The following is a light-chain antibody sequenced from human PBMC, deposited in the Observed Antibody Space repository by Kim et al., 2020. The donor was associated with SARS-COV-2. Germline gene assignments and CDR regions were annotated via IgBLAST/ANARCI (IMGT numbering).Light chain of an antibody. Sequence: DIQMTQSPSTLSASVGDRVTITCRASQSINNWLAWYQQKPGKAPRLLIYRASSLESGVPSRFSGSGSGTEFTLTINSLQPDHFATYYCQQYNGYWTFGQGTKVDIK. J-gene: IGKJ1*01. CDR3: QQYNGYWT. CDR2: RAS. CDR1: QSINNW. V-gene: IGKV1-5*03.